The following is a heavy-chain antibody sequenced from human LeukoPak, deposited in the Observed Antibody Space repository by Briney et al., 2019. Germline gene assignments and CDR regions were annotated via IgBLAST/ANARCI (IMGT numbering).Heavy chain of an antibody. Sequence: GGSLRLSCAASGFTFSSYGMHWVRQAPGKGLEWVAVISYDGSNKYYADSVKGRFTISRDNSKNTLYLQMNSLRAEDTAVYYCAKDRYYATVVTPPNLCDYWGQGTLVTVSS. CDR2: ISYDGSNK. D-gene: IGHD4-23*01. J-gene: IGHJ4*02. CDR3: AKDRYYATVVTPPNLCDY. V-gene: IGHV3-30*18. CDR1: GFTFSSYG.